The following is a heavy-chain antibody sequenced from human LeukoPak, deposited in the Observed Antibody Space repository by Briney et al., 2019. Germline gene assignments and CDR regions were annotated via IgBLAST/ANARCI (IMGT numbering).Heavy chain of an antibody. D-gene: IGHD4-17*01. J-gene: IGHJ4*02. CDR2: INHSGST. V-gene: IGHV4-34*01. CDR3: ARGDYGPPDYYFDY. Sequence: SETLSPTCAVYGGSFSGYYWSWIRQPPGKGLEWIGEINHSGSTNYNPSLKSRVTISVDTSKNQFSLKLSSVTAADTAVYYCARGDYGPPDYYFDYWGQGTLVTVSS. CDR1: GGSFSGYY.